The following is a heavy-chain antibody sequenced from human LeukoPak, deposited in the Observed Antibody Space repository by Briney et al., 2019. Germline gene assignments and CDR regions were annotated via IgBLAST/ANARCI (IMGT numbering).Heavy chain of an antibody. CDR2: IYSGGST. V-gene: IGHV3-66*01. D-gene: IGHD2-15*01. Sequence: PGGSLRLSCAASGFTVSSNYMSWVRQAPGKGLEWVSVIYSGGSTYYADSVKGRFTISRDNSKNTLYLQMNSLRAEDTAVYYCATGSGGSSDWFDPWGQGTLVTVSS. J-gene: IGHJ5*02. CDR1: GFTVSSNY. CDR3: ATGSGGSSDWFDP.